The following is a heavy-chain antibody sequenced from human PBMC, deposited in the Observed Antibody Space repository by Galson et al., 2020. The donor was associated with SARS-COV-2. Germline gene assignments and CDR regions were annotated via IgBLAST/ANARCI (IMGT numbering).Heavy chain of an antibody. Sequence: SQTLSLTCAVHDASFTGYYWSWIRQTPGKGLEWIGEINHLGSTNINPSLRSRVTFSIDTSKKQLSLTVTSVTAADTGVYYCARRARQLLWWFDPWGQGTLVTVSS. CDR2: INHLGST. V-gene: IGHV4-34*01. D-gene: IGHD2-2*01. J-gene: IGHJ5*02. CDR3: ARRARQLLWWFDP. CDR1: DASFTGYY.